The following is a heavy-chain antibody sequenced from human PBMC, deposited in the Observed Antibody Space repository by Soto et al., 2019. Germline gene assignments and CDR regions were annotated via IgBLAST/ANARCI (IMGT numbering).Heavy chain of an antibody. CDR2: IYYSGST. V-gene: IGHV4-59*01. D-gene: IGHD6-6*01. J-gene: IGHJ4*02. CDR1: GGSISSYY. Sequence: SETLSLTCTVSGGSISSYYWSWIRQPPGKGLEWIGYIYYSGSTNYNPSLKSRVTISVDTSKNQFSLKLSSVTAADTAVYYCARVVDDSSVNFDYWGQGTLVTVSS. CDR3: ARVVDDSSVNFDY.